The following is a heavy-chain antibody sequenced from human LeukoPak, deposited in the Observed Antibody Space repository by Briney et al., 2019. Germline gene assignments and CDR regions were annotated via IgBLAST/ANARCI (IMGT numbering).Heavy chain of an antibody. J-gene: IGHJ2*01. CDR3: ARASYDILTGPYWYFDL. V-gene: IGHV3-7*01. Sequence: GGSLRLSCAASGFTFSDYYMNWIRQTPGKGLEWVASIKEDGSEKYYGDSVKGRFTISRDNAKNSLYLQMNSLRAGDTAVYYCARASYDILTGPYWYFDLWGRGTLVTVSS. D-gene: IGHD3-9*01. CDR2: IKEDGSEK. CDR1: GFTFSDYY.